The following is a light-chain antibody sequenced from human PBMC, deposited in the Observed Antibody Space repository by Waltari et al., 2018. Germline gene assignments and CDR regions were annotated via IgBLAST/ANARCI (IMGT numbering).Light chain of an antibody. CDR3: QQYNSYST. CDR2: KTS. Sequence: DIEMTQSPSFLSASVGDRVTITCRASHTLNTWLAWYQQKPGKPPRVLIYKTSTLETGVPSGFSGSASGTEFTLTISSLQPDDSATYYCQQYNSYSTFGQGTKLEIK. J-gene: IGKJ2*01. CDR1: HTLNTW. V-gene: IGKV1-5*03.